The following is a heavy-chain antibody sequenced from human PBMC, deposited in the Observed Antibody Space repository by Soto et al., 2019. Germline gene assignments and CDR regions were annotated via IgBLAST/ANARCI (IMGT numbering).Heavy chain of an antibody. D-gene: IGHD2-15*01. CDR2: IIPIFGTT. CDR3: AKDGGREGYFGNWFDP. Sequence: QVQLVQSGAEVKKPGSSVKVSCKASGGTFSNYAITWVRQAPGQGLEWLGRIIPIFGTTDYAQKFQGRVTIPADESTTPAHMQLSSLRSDDTAVYYCAKDGGREGYFGNWFDPWGQGTLVTVSS. J-gene: IGHJ5*02. V-gene: IGHV1-69*15. CDR1: GGTFSNYA.